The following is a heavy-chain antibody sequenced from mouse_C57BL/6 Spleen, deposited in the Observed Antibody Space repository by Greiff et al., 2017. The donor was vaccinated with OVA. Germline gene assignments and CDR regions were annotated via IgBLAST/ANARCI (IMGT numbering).Heavy chain of an antibody. D-gene: IGHD1-1*01. V-gene: IGHV1-7*01. CDR1: GYTFTSYW. CDR2: INPSSGYT. J-gene: IGHJ2*01. CDR3: ARSNTTVEYYFDY. Sequence: VQLQQSGAELAKPGASVKLSCKASGYTFTSYWMHWVKQRPGQGLEWIGYINPSSGYTKYNQKFKDKATLTADKSSSTAYMQLSSLTYEDSAVYYCARSNTTVEYYFDYWGQGTTLTVSS.